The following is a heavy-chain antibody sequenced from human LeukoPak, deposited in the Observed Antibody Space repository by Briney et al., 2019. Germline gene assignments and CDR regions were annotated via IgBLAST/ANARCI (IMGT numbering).Heavy chain of an antibody. CDR1: GFTFSSYW. Sequence: QPGGSLRLSCAASGFTFSSYWMHWVRQTPGKGLMWVARIKSDGSTIYADSVQGRFTISRDNSKNTLYLQMNSLRAEDTAVYYCAKGSSYYGSGSYYTPPTPFDYWGQGTLVTVSS. CDR3: AKGSSYYGSGSYYTPPTPFDY. V-gene: IGHV3-74*01. J-gene: IGHJ4*02. CDR2: IKSDGST. D-gene: IGHD3-10*01.